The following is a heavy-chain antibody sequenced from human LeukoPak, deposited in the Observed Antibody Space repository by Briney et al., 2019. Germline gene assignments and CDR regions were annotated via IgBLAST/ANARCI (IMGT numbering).Heavy chain of an antibody. CDR1: GFTFSSYE. V-gene: IGHV3-48*03. CDR2: ISSSSITI. J-gene: IGHJ4*02. CDR3: ARVTWDSSGYPSPDY. Sequence: GGSLRLSCAASGFTFSSYEMNWVRQAPGKGLEWVSYISSSSITIYYADSVKGRFTISRDNAKNSLYLQMNSLRAEDTAAYYCARVTWDSSGYPSPDYWGQGTLVTVSS. D-gene: IGHD3-22*01.